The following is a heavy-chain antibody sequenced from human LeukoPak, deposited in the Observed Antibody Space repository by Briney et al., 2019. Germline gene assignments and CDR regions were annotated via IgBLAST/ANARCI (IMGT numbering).Heavy chain of an antibody. J-gene: IGHJ6*02. D-gene: IGHD5-24*01. CDR1: GFTFSSYW. V-gene: IGHV3-53*01. CDR2: IYSGGST. CDR3: ARDRDGVGMDV. Sequence: QPGGSLRLSCAASGFTFSSYWMHWVRQAPGKGLEWVSVIYSGGSTYYADSVKGRFTISRDNSKNTLYLQMNSLRAEDTAVYYCARDRDGVGMDVWGQGTTVTVSS.